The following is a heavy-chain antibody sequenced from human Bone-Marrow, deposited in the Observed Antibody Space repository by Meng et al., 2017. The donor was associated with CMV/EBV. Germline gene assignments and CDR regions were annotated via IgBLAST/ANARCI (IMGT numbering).Heavy chain of an antibody. J-gene: IGHJ6*02. D-gene: IGHD2-2*01. Sequence: SETLSLTCTVSGYSISSGYYWGWIRQPPGKGLEWIGSIYHSGSTYYNPSLKSRVTISVDTSKNQFSLKLSSVTAADTAVYYCASNRIVVVPAAMDYYYYYGMDVWGQGTTVTFSS. CDR3: ASNRIVVVPAAMDYYYYYGMDV. CDR2: IYHSGST. V-gene: IGHV4-38-2*02. CDR1: GYSISSGYY.